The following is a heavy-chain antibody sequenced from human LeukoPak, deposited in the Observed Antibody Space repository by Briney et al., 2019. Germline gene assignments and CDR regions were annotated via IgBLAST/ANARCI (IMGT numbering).Heavy chain of an antibody. CDR2: INAGNGNT. V-gene: IGHV1-3*01. J-gene: IGHJ4*02. CDR3: ARWPPQTLTMVRGVRQTFDY. D-gene: IGHD3-10*01. Sequence: GASVKVSCKASGYTFTSYAMHWVRQAPGQRLEWMGWINAGNGNTKYTQKFQGRVTITRDTSASTAYMELSSLRSEDTAVYYCARWPPQTLTMVRGVRQTFDYWGQGTLVTVSS. CDR1: GYTFTSYA.